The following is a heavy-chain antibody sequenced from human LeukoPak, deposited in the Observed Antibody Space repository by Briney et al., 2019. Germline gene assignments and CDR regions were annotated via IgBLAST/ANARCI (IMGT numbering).Heavy chain of an antibody. V-gene: IGHV3-30*02. CDR1: GFTFSSYG. J-gene: IGHJ4*02. D-gene: IGHD6-13*01. CDR3: AKDHVAAAGVFDY. Sequence: GGSLRLSCAASGFTFSSYGMYWVRQAPGKGLEWVAVIWYGGSNKYYADSVKGRFTISRDNSKNTLYLQMNSLRAEDTAVYYCAKDHVAAAGVFDYWGQGTLVTVSS. CDR2: IWYGGSNK.